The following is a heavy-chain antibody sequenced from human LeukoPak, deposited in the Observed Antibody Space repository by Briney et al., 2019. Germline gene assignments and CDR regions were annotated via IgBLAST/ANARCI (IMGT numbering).Heavy chain of an antibody. CDR1: GFTFSSYA. Sequence: LPGGSLRLSCAASGFTFSSYAMSWVRQAPGKGLEWVLAISGSGNRTYYADCVKGRFTISRDNSKNTLYLQMNSLRAEDTAVYYCAKTRGYCSGGSCYEDYWGQGTLVTVSS. J-gene: IGHJ4*02. CDR2: ISGSGNRT. V-gene: IGHV3-23*01. D-gene: IGHD2-15*01. CDR3: AKTRGYCSGGSCYEDY.